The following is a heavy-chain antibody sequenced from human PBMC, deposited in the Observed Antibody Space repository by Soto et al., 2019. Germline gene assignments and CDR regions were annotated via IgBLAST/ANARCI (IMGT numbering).Heavy chain of an antibody. Sequence: EVQLVESGGGLVKPGGSLRLSCAASGFTFSNAWMSWVRQAPGKGLEWVGRIKSKTDGGTTDYAAPVKGRFTISRDDSKNTRYLQMNSLKTEDTAVYYCTTGYSGYDSGGVWGQGTLVTVSS. J-gene: IGHJ4*02. CDR2: IKSKTDGGTT. V-gene: IGHV3-15*01. CDR1: GFTFSNAW. CDR3: TTGYSGYDSGGV. D-gene: IGHD5-12*01.